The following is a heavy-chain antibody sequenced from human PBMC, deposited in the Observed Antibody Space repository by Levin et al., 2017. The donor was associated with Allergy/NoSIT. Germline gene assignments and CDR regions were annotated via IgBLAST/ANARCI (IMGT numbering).Heavy chain of an antibody. Sequence: QAGGSLRLSCAASGFTFSSYEMNWVRQAPGKGLEWVSYISSSGSTIYYADSVKGRFTISRDNAKNSLYLQMNSLRAEDTAVYYCARDLEVTHFDYWGQGTLVTVSS. J-gene: IGHJ4*02. V-gene: IGHV3-48*03. CDR3: ARDLEVTHFDY. CDR2: ISSSGSTI. CDR1: GFTFSSYE. D-gene: IGHD5-18*01.